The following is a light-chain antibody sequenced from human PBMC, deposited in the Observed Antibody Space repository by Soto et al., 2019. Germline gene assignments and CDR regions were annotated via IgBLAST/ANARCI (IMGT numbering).Light chain of an antibody. CDR2: DVS. V-gene: IGLV2-14*01. CDR3: SSYTSSSTYV. Sequence: QSALTQPASVSGSPGQSITISCTGTSSDVGSHNYVSWYQQHPGKPPKLMIYDVSNRPSGVSNRFSGSKSGNTASLTISGLQAEDEADYYCSSYTSSSTYVFGTGTKVTVL. J-gene: IGLJ1*01. CDR1: SSDVGSHNY.